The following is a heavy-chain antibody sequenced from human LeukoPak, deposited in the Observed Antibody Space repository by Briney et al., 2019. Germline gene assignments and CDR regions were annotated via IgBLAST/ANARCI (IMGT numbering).Heavy chain of an antibody. CDR2: IYYSGST. D-gene: IGHD3-16*01. V-gene: IGHV4-59*01. J-gene: IGHJ6*03. Sequence: PSETLSLTCTVSGGSISSYYWSWIRQPPGKGLEWIGYIYYSGSTNYNPSLKSRVTISVDTSKNQFSLKLSSVTAADTAVYYCARDMGVPYYYYYYMDVWGKGTTVTVSS. CDR1: GGSISSYY. CDR3: ARDMGVPYYYYYYMDV.